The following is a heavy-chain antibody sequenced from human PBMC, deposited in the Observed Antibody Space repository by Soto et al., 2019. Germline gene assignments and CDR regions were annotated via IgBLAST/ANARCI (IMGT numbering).Heavy chain of an antibody. CDR3: ARDRLFLMNTFWFDP. V-gene: IGHV1-69*01. CDR1: GYSFTNYN. J-gene: IGHJ5*02. Sequence: ASVKVSCKAAGYSFTNYNVRCVRHAPGQGLGWMAVMCAIFGLANYAQKFQGSVTVTADESTSTAYLELSSLRSEDTAVYYCARDRLFLMNTFWFDPRGQGTFVTVSS. CDR2: MCAIFGLA. D-gene: IGHD3-10*02.